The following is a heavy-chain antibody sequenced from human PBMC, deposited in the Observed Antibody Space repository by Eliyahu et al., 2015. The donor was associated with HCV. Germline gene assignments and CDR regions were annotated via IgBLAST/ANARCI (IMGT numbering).Heavy chain of an antibody. CDR1: GGTFSSYA. D-gene: IGHD3-10*01. V-gene: IGHV1-69*01. CDR3: ARTAARELGFDP. J-gene: IGHJ5*02. CDR2: VIPIFGTA. Sequence: QVQLVQSGAEVKKPGSSVKVSCKASGGTFSSYAISWVRQAPGQGLGGMGGVIPIFGTANYAQKFQGRVTITADESTSTAYMELSSLRSEDTAVYYCARTAARELGFDPWGQGTLVTVSS.